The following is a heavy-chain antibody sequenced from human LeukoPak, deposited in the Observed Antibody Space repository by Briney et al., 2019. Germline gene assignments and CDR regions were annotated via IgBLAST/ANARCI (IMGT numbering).Heavy chain of an antibody. CDR2: IYTSGST. Sequence: TSSETLSLTCTVSGGSISSYYWSWIRQPAGKGLEWIGRIYTSGSTNYNPSLKSRVTMSVDTSKNQFSLKLSSVTAADTAVYYCARDLSLVALEMATIYDAFDIWGQGTMVTVSS. V-gene: IGHV4-4*07. CDR1: GGSISSYY. J-gene: IGHJ3*02. CDR3: ARDLSLVALEMATIYDAFDI. D-gene: IGHD5-24*01.